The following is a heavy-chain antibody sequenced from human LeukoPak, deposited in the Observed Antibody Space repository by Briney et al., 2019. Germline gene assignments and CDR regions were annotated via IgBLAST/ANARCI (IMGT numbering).Heavy chain of an antibody. CDR1: GGTFSSYA. V-gene: IGHV1-69*05. Sequence: SVKVSCKASGGTFSSYAISWVRQAPGQGLQWMGRIIPIFGTANYAQKFQGRVTITTDESTSTAYMELSSLRSEDTAVYYCARETQDVHYRPFLEWLGTLFYWGQGTLVTVSS. J-gene: IGHJ4*02. CDR2: IIPIFGTA. CDR3: ARETQDVHYRPFLEWLGTLFY. D-gene: IGHD3-3*01.